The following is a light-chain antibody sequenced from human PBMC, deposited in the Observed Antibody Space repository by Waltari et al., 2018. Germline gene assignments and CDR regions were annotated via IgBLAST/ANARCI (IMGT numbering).Light chain of an antibody. CDR1: QSVSSN. CDR3: QQTNNWWT. Sequence: VMPQSPATLSVSPGARATPACRASQSVSSNLAWYQQKPGQAPRLLIYGASTRATGIPARFSGSESGTEFTLTISSMQSEDFAVYYCQQTNNWWTFGQGTKVEI. CDR2: GAS. J-gene: IGKJ1*01. V-gene: IGKV3-15*01.